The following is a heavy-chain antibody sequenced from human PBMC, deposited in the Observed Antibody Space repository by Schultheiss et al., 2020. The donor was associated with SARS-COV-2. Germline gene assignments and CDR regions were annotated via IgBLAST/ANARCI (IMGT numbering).Heavy chain of an antibody. CDR2: IYYSGST. D-gene: IGHD3-22*01. CDR1: GGSISSGGYY. V-gene: IGHV4-61*08. J-gene: IGHJ6*02. Sequence: SETLSLTCTVSGGSISSGGYYWSWIRQYPGKGLEWIGYIYYSGSTNYNPSLKSRVTISVDTSKNQFSLKLSSVTAADTAVYYCARDKIVVVGGYGMDVWGQGTTVTVSS. CDR3: ARDKIVVVGGYGMDV.